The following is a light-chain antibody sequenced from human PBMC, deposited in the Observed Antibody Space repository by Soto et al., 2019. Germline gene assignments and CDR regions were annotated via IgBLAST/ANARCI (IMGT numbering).Light chain of an antibody. V-gene: IGKV3-11*01. CDR1: QSVSSY. CDR2: DAS. J-gene: IGKJ4*01. Sequence: EIVLTQSPATLSLSPGERATLSCRASQSVSSYLAWYQQKPGQAPRLLIYDASNRAAGIPARFSGSGSGTDFTLTISSLEPEDSAVYYCQQRSSWLVTFGGGTKVEIK. CDR3: QQRSSWLVT.